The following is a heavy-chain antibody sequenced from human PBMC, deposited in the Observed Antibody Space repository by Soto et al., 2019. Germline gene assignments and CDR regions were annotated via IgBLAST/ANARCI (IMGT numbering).Heavy chain of an antibody. V-gene: IGHV3-33*01. CDR3: ARFFGSGFDY. CDR1: GFTFSTYG. J-gene: IGHJ4*02. D-gene: IGHD6-19*01. CDR2: IWYDGSYK. Sequence: GGSLRLSCAASGFTFSTYGIHWVRQAPGKGLEWVSVIWYDGSYKFYADSVKGRFTISRDNSKNTLFLQMNSLRAEDTAVYYCARFFGSGFDYWGQGTLVTVSS.